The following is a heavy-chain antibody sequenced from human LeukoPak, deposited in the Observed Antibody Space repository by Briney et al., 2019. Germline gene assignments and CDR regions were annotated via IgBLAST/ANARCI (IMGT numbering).Heavy chain of an antibody. D-gene: IGHD1-26*01. V-gene: IGHV1-24*01. CDR1: GYTLTELS. J-gene: IGHJ3*02. Sequence: ASVKVSCKVSGYTLTELSMHWVRQAPGKGLEWMGGFDPEDGGTIYAQKFQGRVTMTEDTSTDTAYMELSSLRSEDTAVYYCATELEWEPDDAFDIWGQGTMVTVSS. CDR2: FDPEDGGT. CDR3: ATELEWEPDDAFDI.